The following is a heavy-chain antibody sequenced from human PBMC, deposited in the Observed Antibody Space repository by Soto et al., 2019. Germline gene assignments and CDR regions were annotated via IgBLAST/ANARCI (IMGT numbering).Heavy chain of an antibody. J-gene: IGHJ4*02. CDR3: ARDASRPRNSKDYYGSGSYYKRGGFDY. CDR1: GFTFSSYA. V-gene: IGHV3-30-3*01. D-gene: IGHD3-10*01. Sequence: QVQLVESGGGVVQPGRSLRLSCAASGFTFSSYAMHWVRQAPGKGLEWVAVISYDGSNKYYADSVKGRFTISRDNSKNTLYLQMNSLRAEDTAVYYCARDASRPRNSKDYYGSGSYYKRGGFDYWGQGTLVTVSS. CDR2: ISYDGSNK.